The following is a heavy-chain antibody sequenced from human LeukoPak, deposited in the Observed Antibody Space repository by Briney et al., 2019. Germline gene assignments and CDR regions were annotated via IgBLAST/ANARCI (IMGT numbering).Heavy chain of an antibody. J-gene: IGHJ4*02. CDR2: ISSSGSTI. V-gene: IGHV3-48*03. CDR1: GFTFSSYE. CDR3: GRAYDFSRH. D-gene: IGHD3-3*01. Sequence: GGSLRLSCAASGFTFSSYEMNWVRQAPGKGLEWVSYISSSGSTIYYADSVKGRFTISRDNAKNSLYLQMNSLRAEDTALYYCGRAYDFSRHWGQGTLVTVSS.